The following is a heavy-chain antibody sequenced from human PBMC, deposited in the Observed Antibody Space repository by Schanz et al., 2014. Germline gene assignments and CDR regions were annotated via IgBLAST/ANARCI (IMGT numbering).Heavy chain of an antibody. CDR1: GFTFSNHA. Sequence: EVQLVESGGGLVQPGGSLRLSCAASGFTFSNHALSWVRQAPGKGLEWVSVISGSGVTIYYADSVKGRFTISRDNSKNTLYLQMNRLRAEDTAVYYCARLDSSSWYPRYWGQGTLVTVSS. D-gene: IGHD6-13*01. J-gene: IGHJ4*02. V-gene: IGHV3-23*04. CDR3: ARLDSSSWYPRY. CDR2: ISGSGVTI.